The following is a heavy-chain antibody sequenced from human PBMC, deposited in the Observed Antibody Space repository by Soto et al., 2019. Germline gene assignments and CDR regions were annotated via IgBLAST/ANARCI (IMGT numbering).Heavy chain of an antibody. CDR2: ISSNGGST. CDR3: VKAQRSSSWYDYYYGMDV. V-gene: IGHV3-64D*08. D-gene: IGHD6-13*01. CDR1: GFTFSSYA. Sequence: GGSLRLSCSASGFTFSSYAMHWVRQAPGKGLEYVSAISSNGGSTYFADSVKGRFTISRDNSKNTLYLQMSSLRPEDTAIYYCVKAQRSSSWYDYYYGMDVWGQGTTVTVSS. J-gene: IGHJ6*02.